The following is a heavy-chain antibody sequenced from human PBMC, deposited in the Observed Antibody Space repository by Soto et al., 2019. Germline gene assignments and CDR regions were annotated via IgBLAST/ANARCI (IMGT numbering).Heavy chain of an antibody. CDR3: AKDLGHLEYYYYYGMDV. D-gene: IGHD3-3*02. Sequence: QVQLVESGGGVVQPGRSLRLSCAASGFTFSSYGMHWVRQAPGKGLEWVAVISYDGSNKYYADSVKGRFTISRDNSKNTLYLQMNSLRAEDTDVYYCAKDLGHLEYYYYYGMDVWGQGTTVTVSS. CDR2: ISYDGSNK. V-gene: IGHV3-30*18. J-gene: IGHJ6*02. CDR1: GFTFSSYG.